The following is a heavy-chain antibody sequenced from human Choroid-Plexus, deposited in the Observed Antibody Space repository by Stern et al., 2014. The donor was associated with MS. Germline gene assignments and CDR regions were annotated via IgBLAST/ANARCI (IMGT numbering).Heavy chain of an antibody. V-gene: IGHV3-72*01. Sequence: VQLVESGGGLVQPGGSLRLSCVASGFTLSDHYMDWVRQAPGKGLEWVGQIRNKANSYTTQYAASVKGRFVISRDDSKNSLYLQMNSLKSEDTAVYYCVRVSGSSGSDFWGQGTLVSVSS. D-gene: IGHD6-19*01. CDR1: GFTLSDHY. J-gene: IGHJ4*02. CDR2: IRNKANSYTT. CDR3: VRVSGSSGSDF.